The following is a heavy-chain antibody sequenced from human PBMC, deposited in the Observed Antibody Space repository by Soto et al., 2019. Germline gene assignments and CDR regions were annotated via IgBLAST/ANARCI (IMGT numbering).Heavy chain of an antibody. Sequence: QVQLVQSWAEVKKPGSSVKVSCKASGGTFSSYAISWVRQAPGQGLEWMGGIIPIFGTANYAQKFQGRVTITADESTSTAYMELSSLRSEDTAVYYCARSTVVPAAIRGYYFDYWGQGTLVTVSS. CDR3: ARSTVVPAAIRGYYFDY. CDR2: IIPIFGTA. CDR1: GGTFSSYA. J-gene: IGHJ4*02. V-gene: IGHV1-69*01. D-gene: IGHD2-2*02.